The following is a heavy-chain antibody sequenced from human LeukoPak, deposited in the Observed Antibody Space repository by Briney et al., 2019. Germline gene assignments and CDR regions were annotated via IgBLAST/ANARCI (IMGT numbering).Heavy chain of an antibody. J-gene: IGHJ4*02. V-gene: IGHV3-23*01. CDR3: AKAFSSVWSPFDY. Sequence: PGGSLRLSCAASGFTINTFTMNWVRQAPGKALEWVSTIRGAEGGTYYADSVKGRFTISRDNFENTLYLQMNYLREEDTALYYCAKAFSSVWSPFDYWGQGALVTVSS. CDR1: GFTINTFT. CDR2: IRGAEGGT. D-gene: IGHD3-22*01.